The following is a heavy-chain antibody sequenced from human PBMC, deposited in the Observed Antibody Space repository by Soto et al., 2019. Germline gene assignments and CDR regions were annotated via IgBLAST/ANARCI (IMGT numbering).Heavy chain of an antibody. J-gene: IGHJ6*02. CDR2: IWNDGSNS. V-gene: IGHV3-33*01. Sequence: QVQLVESGGGVVQPGRSLRLSCAASGFTFNNYGMHWVRHAPGKGLEWLAVIWNDGSNSSYANSVKGRFTISRDNSKNTLYLQMSSLRAEDTGVYYCARRQIPPPTRGAANARGAMDVWGQGTTVTVSS. D-gene: IGHD6-13*01. CDR1: GFTFNNYG. CDR3: ARRQIPPPTRGAANARGAMDV.